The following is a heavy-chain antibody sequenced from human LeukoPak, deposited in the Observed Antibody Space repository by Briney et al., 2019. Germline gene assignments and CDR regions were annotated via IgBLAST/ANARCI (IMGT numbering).Heavy chain of an antibody. CDR2: ISAYNGHT. J-gene: IGHJ5*02. D-gene: IGHD3-10*01. V-gene: IGHV1-18*01. CDR3: ARDLGYGSGISPKRPRNPITYNWFDP. CDR1: GYTFTSYG. Sequence: ASVKVSCTASGYTFTSYGISWVRQAPGQGLEWMGWISAYNGHTNYALKLQGKVTMTTDTSTSTAYMELRSLRSDDTAVYYCARDLGYGSGISPKRPRNPITYNWFDPWGQGTLVTVSS.